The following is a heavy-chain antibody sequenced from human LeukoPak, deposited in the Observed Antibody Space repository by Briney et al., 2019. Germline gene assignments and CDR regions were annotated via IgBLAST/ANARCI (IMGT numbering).Heavy chain of an antibody. Sequence: GGSLRLSCAASGFTFSSYSMNWVRQAPGKGLEWVSYISSSSSTIYYADSVKGRFTISRDNAKNSLYLQMNSLRAEDTAVYYCARVGPYEVMATHFDYWGQGTLVTVSS. V-gene: IGHV3-48*01. D-gene: IGHD5-24*01. J-gene: IGHJ4*02. CDR3: ARVGPYEVMATHFDY. CDR1: GFTFSSYS. CDR2: ISSSSSTI.